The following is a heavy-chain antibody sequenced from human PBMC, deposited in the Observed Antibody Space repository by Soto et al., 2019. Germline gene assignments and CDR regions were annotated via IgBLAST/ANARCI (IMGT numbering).Heavy chain of an antibody. V-gene: IGHV1-69*13. D-gene: IGHD3-3*01. CDR1: GGTFSSYA. CDR2: IIPIFGTA. Sequence: GASVKVSCKASGGTFSSYAISWVRQAPGQGLEWMGGIIPIFGTANYAQKFQGRVTITADESTSTAYMELSSLRSEDTAVYYCAIPYYDFWSGTSPYYYYGMDVWGQGTTVTVS. CDR3: AIPYYDFWSGTSPYYYYGMDV. J-gene: IGHJ6*02.